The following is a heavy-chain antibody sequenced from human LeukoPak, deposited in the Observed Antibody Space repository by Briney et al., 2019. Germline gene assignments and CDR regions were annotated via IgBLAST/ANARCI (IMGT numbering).Heavy chain of an antibody. J-gene: IGHJ4*02. V-gene: IGHV3-21*01. CDR3: ARVPIVGATVHYFDY. CDR1: GFTFSSYS. Sequence: GGSLGLSCGASGFTFSSYSMNWVRQAPGKGLEWVSSISSSSSYIYYADSVMGRFTISRDNAKNSLYLQMNSLRAEDTAVYYCARVPIVGATVHYFDYWAQGTLVPVSS. CDR2: ISSSSSYI. D-gene: IGHD1-26*01.